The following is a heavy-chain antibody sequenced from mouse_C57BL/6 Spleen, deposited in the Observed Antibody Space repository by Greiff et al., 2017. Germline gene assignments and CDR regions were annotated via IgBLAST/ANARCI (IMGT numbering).Heavy chain of an antibody. V-gene: IGHV5-16*01. J-gene: IGHJ1*03. Sequence: EVQLQESEGGLVPPGSSMKLSCTASGFTFSDYYMAWVRPVPEKGLEWVANINYDGSSTYYLDSLKSRFIISRDNAKNILYLQMSSLKSEDTATYYCARDRLRSGYFDVWGTGTTVTVSS. CDR3: ARDRLRSGYFDV. CDR1: GFTFSDYY. CDR2: INYDGSST. D-gene: IGHD1-1*01.